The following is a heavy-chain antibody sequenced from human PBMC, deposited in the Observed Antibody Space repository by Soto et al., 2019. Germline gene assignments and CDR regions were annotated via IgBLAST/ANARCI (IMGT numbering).Heavy chain of an antibody. CDR3: ARQDRQYYYYYGMDV. V-gene: IGHV5-51*01. CDR2: IYPEDSDT. D-gene: IGHD2-15*01. Sequence: PGESLKLSCKASGYSFSSYWFGWVRQMPGQGLEWMGVIYPEDSDTKYRPSFRGQVTMPVDRSISTAYLQWSSLKASDTAMYFCARQDRQYYYYYGMDVWGQGTTVTVSS. J-gene: IGHJ6*02. CDR1: GYSFSSYW.